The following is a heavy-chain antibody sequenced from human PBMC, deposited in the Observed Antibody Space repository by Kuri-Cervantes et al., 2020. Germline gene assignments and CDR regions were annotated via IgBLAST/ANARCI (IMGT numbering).Heavy chain of an antibody. Sequence: GESLKISCAASGFTVSSNYMSWVRQAPGKGLEWVSVIYSGGSTYYADSVKGRFTISRDNSKSTLYLQMNSLRAEDTAVYYCAREEGPLDYWGQGTLVTVSS. CDR2: IYSGGST. CDR3: AREEGPLDY. V-gene: IGHV3-53*01. J-gene: IGHJ4*02. CDR1: GFTVSSNY.